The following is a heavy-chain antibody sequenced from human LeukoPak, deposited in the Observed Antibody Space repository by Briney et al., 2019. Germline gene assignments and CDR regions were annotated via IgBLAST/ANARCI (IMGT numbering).Heavy chain of an antibody. J-gene: IGHJ4*02. CDR2: INPNSGGT. CDR3: ARDGYYDSSGHLFDY. Sequence: ASVTVSCTASGYTFTGYYMHWVRQAPGQGLEWMGWINPNSGGTNYAQKFQGRVTMARDTSISTAYMELSRLRSDDTAVYYCARDGYYDSSGHLFDYWGQGTLVTVSS. V-gene: IGHV1-2*02. D-gene: IGHD3-22*01. CDR1: GYTFTGYY.